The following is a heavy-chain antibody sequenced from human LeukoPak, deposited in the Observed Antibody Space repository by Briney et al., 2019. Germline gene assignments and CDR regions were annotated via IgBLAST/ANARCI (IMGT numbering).Heavy chain of an antibody. Sequence: GGSLRLFCAASGFIFSSDWMHWVRQAPGKGLVWVSRMNSDGSRTSYADSVKGRFTISRDNAKNTLYLQMNSLRAEDTAVYYCARAGLPVYYYYMDVWGKGTTVTVSS. CDR1: GFIFSSDW. CDR3: ARAGLPVYYYYMDV. J-gene: IGHJ6*03. CDR2: MNSDGSRT. V-gene: IGHV3-74*01.